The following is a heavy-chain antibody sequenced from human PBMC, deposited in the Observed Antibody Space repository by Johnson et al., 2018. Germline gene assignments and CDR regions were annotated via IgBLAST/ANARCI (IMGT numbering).Heavy chain of an antibody. D-gene: IGHD1-7*01. CDR3: ARGRTLNRELSTMDV. V-gene: IGHV4-34*01. Sequence: QVQLQQWGAGLLKPSETLSLTCAVYGGSFSGYYWSWIRQPPGKGLEWIGEINHSGSTNYNPSLKSRVTISVDTSKNQFSLNLSSVTAADTAVYYCARGRTLNRELSTMDVWGQGTTVTVSS. CDR1: GGSFSGYY. J-gene: IGHJ6*02. CDR2: INHSGST.